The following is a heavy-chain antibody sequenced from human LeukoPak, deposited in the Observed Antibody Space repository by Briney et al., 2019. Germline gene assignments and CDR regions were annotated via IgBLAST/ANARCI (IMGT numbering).Heavy chain of an antibody. CDR3: ARDLKDFWSGYYTRSYYYYGMDV. CDR1: GFTFSSYA. D-gene: IGHD3-3*01. V-gene: IGHV3-30-3*01. CDR2: ISYDGSNK. J-gene: IGHJ6*02. Sequence: GGSLRLSCAASGFTFSSYAMHWVRQAPGKGLEWVAVISYDGSNKYYADSVKGRFTISRDNSKNTLYLQMNSLRAEDTAVYYCARDLKDFWSGYYTRSYYYYGMDVWGQGTTVTVSS.